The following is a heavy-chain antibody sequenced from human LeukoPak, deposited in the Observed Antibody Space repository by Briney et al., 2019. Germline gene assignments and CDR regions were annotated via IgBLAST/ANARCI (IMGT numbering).Heavy chain of an antibody. Sequence: GESLKISCKGSGYSFTSYWIGWVRQMPGKGLEWMGTIYPGDSDTRYSPSFQGQVTISADKSISTAYLQWSSLKASDTAMYYCARQPPRYCSGGSCPRDAFDIWGQGTMVTVSS. D-gene: IGHD2-15*01. CDR1: GYSFTSYW. CDR3: ARQPPRYCSGGSCPRDAFDI. CDR2: IYPGDSDT. J-gene: IGHJ3*02. V-gene: IGHV5-51*01.